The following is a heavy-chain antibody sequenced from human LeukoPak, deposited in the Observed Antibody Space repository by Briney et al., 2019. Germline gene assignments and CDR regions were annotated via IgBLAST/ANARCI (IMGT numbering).Heavy chain of an antibody. Sequence: ASVKVSCKAFGYTFTSNYMHWVRQAPGQGPEWMGVISPSGGPTTYAQKFQGRVTLTRDMSTSTDYLELSSLRSEDTAVYYCARDNSVRDEAWWFSPWGQGTLVTVSS. CDR3: ARDNSVRDEAWWFSP. V-gene: IGHV1-46*01. D-gene: IGHD5-24*01. J-gene: IGHJ5*02. CDR1: GYTFTSNY. CDR2: ISPSGGPT.